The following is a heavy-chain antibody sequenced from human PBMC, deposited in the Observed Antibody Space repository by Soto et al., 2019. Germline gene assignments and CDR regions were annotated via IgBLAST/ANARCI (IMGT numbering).Heavy chain of an antibody. J-gene: IGHJ4*02. CDR3: ARGKDGSPRGVLDV. V-gene: IGHV5-51*01. CDR2: IHPDDSDT. Sequence: GESLKISCKHSGFNFPTFWIAWVRQMPGKGLEWMGTIHPDDSDTRYSPSFQGQVTISADKSIQTAYLQWGGLKASDSALYYCARGKDGSPRGVLDVWGQGTPVTVSS. D-gene: IGHD3-3*01. CDR1: GFNFPTFW.